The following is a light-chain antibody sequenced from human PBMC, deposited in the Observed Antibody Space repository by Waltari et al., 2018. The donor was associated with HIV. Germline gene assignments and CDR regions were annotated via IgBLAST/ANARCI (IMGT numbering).Light chain of an antibody. V-gene: IGKV1-5*03. CDR3: EQYNSYPWT. CDR1: QSISSW. Sequence: DIQMTQSPSTLSASVGDRVTITCRASQSISSWLAWYQQKPGKAPKLLIYNASSLESVVPSRFSVSGSGTEFTHTVSSLQTDDFETYYCEQYNSYPWTFGQETKVEIK. CDR2: NAS. J-gene: IGKJ1*01.